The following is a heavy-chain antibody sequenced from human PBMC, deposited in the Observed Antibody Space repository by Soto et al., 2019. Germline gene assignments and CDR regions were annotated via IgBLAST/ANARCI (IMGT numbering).Heavy chain of an antibody. CDR1: GGSISSGGCY. J-gene: IGHJ4*02. CDR2: INYSGST. D-gene: IGHD6-6*01. V-gene: IGHV4-39*07. Sequence: PXATLSLPCTVCGGSISSGGCYWSWIRQPPGKGLEWIGEINYSGSTNYNPSLKSRVTISLDASKKQFSLKLSSVTAADTALYYCARWGKGNLIPSRPFFHYWRQGTRVTVYS. CDR3: ARWGKGNLIPSRPFFHY.